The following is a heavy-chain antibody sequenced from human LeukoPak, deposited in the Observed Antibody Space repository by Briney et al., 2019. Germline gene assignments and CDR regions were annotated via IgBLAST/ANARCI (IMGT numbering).Heavy chain of an antibody. D-gene: IGHD6-19*01. V-gene: IGHV4-39*07. CDR2: IYYSGGT. CDR3: ARAGGSGWIVY. Sequence: SETLSLTCTVSGGSISSSNFYWGWIRQPPGKGLEWIGSIYYSGGTYYNPSLKSRVTISVDTSKNQFSLKLTSVTAADTAMYYCARAGGSGWIVYWGQGTLVTVSS. CDR1: GGSISSSNFY. J-gene: IGHJ4*02.